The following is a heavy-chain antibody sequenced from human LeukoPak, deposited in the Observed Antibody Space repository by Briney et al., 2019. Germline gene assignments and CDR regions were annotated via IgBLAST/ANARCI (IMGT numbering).Heavy chain of an antibody. CDR3: ARSYGSGSYFDS. V-gene: IGHV4-61*05. CDR1: GGSISSSSHY. CDR2: ISHSGST. J-gene: IGHJ4*02. D-gene: IGHD3-10*01. Sequence: PSETLSLTCTVSGGSISSSSHYWGWIRQPPGKGLEWIGYISHSGSTKYNPSLKSRVTISIDTSKNQFSLKVRSVTAADTAVYYCARSYGSGSYFDSWGQGTLVTVSS.